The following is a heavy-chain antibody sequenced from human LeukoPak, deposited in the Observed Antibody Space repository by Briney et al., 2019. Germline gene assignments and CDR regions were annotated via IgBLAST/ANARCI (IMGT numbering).Heavy chain of an antibody. D-gene: IGHD2-2*01. J-gene: IGHJ5*02. CDR3: AARHIVVVPAARVARKNNWFDP. CDR2: INHSGST. Sequence: ETSETLSLTCAVYGGSFSGYYWSWIRQPPGKGLEWIGEINHSGSTNYNPSLKSRVTISVDTSKNQFSLKLSSVTAADTAVHYCAARHIVVVPAARVARKNNWFDPWGQGTLVTVSS. CDR1: GGSFSGYY. V-gene: IGHV4-34*01.